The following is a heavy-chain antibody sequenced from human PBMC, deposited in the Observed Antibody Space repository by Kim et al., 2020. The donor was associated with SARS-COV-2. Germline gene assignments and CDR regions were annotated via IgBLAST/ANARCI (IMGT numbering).Heavy chain of an antibody. D-gene: IGHD6-6*01. J-gene: IGHJ4*02. Sequence: GGSLRLSCAVSGFTFSDYYMTWIRQARGKGLEWVSYISSNNRYTNYADSVKGRFTISRDNAKNSLYLQMNSLRAEDTAVYFCARDALAALRYWGQGTLVT. CDR1: GFTFSDYY. CDR2: ISSNNRYT. CDR3: ARDALAALRY. V-gene: IGHV3-11*05.